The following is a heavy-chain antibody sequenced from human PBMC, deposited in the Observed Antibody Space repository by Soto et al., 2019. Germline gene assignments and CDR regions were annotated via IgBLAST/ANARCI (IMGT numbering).Heavy chain of an antibody. CDR1: GGTFSSYA. V-gene: IGHV1-69*01. D-gene: IGHD2-21*02. Sequence: QVQLVQSGAEVKKPGSSVKVSCKASGGTFSSYAISWVRQAPGQGLEWMGGIIPIFGTANYAQKFQGRVTITADESTITAYMELSSLRSEDTAVYYCARRGHIVVETAIDYDYYVMDVWGQGTTVTVSS. J-gene: IGHJ6*02. CDR2: IIPIFGTA. CDR3: ARRGHIVVETAIDYDYYVMDV.